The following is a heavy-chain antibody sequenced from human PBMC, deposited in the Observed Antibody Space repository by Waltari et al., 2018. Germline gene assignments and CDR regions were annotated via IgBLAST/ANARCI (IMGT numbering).Heavy chain of an antibody. Sequence: QVQLQQWGAGLLKPSETLSLTCAVYAVSSSGYSWSWIRQPPGKGLEWIGEINHSGSTNYNPSLKSRVTISVDTSKNQFSLKLSSVTAADTAVYYCARGRGWFGDWGQGTLVTVSS. V-gene: IGHV4-34*01. CDR1: AVSSSGYS. CDR3: ARGRGWFGD. CDR2: INHSGST. D-gene: IGHD3-10*01. J-gene: IGHJ4*02.